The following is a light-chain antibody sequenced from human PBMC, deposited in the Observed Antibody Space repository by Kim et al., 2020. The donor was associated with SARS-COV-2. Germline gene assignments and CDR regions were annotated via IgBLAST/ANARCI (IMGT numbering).Light chain of an antibody. CDR3: QQYNSYPWT. Sequence: GDRVTITCRASQRISTWLAWYQQKPGKAPKLLIYKASSLESGVPSRFSGSGSGTEFTLTVSSLQPDDFATYHCQQYNSYPWTFGQGTKVDIK. CDR1: QRISTW. J-gene: IGKJ1*01. V-gene: IGKV1-5*03. CDR2: KAS.